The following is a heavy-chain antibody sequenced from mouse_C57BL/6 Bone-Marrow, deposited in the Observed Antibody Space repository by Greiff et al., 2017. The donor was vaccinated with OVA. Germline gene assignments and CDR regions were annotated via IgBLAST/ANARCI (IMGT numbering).Heavy chain of an antibody. D-gene: IGHD2-2*01. J-gene: IGHJ1*03. CDR3: ARSRWLRRDWYFDV. CDR2: IYPGDGDT. V-gene: IGHV1-82*01. CDR1: GYAFSSSW. Sequence: QVQLQQSGPELVKPGASVKISCKASGYAFSSSWMNWVKQRPGKGLEWIGRIYPGDGDTNYNGKFKGKATLTSDKSSRTAYMQLSSLTSDDSAVYFCARSRWLRRDWYFDVWGTGTTVTVSS.